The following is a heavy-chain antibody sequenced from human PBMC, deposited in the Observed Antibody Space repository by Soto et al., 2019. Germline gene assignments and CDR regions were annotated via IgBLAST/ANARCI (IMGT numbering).Heavy chain of an antibody. CDR1: GGTFSSYS. J-gene: IGHJ4*02. CDR2: INPIFGTA. CDR3: ARDGGSHTGGIDY. V-gene: IGHV1-69*01. D-gene: IGHD1-26*01. Sequence: QVQLVQSGAEVKKPGSSAKVSCKASGGTFSSYSINWVRQAPGQGLEWMGEINPIFGTANYAQKFQGRVTINAEESTSTAYMDLSILRSEDTAVYYCARDGGSHTGGIDYWGQGTLVTGAS.